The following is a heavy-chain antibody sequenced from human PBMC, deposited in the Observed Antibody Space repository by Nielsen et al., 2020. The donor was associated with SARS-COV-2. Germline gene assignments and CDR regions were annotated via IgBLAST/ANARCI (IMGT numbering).Heavy chain of an antibody. V-gene: IGHV3-23*01. Sequence: GESLKISCAASGFIFSDYAMAWVRQAPGKGLEWVSVIKTRGGTTYYADSVKGRCTISRDNSKNTPYLQINSLRVEDTTGYYCGKWVQLDRSYYYHGMAVCGQGTTFTVSS. CDR1: GFIFSDYA. CDR3: GKWVQLDRSYYYHGMAV. J-gene: IGHJ6*02. D-gene: IGHD6-6*01. CDR2: IKTRGGTT.